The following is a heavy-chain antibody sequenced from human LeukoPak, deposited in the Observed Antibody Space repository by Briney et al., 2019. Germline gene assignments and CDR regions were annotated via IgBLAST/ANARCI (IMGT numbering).Heavy chain of an antibody. J-gene: IGHJ5*02. V-gene: IGHV3-21*01. D-gene: IGHD3-10*01. Sequence: GGSLRLSCAASGFTFSSYSMNWVRQAPGKGLGWVSSISSSSSYIYYADSVKGRFTISRDNAKNSLYLQMNSLRAEDTAVYYCARDGLIWFGELLSYWFDPWGQGTLVTVSS. CDR3: ARDGLIWFGELLSYWFDP. CDR2: ISSSSSYI. CDR1: GFTFSSYS.